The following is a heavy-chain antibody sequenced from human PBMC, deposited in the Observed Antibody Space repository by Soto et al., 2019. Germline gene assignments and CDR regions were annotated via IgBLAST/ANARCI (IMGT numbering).Heavy chain of an antibody. V-gene: IGHV1-3*01. CDR1: GYTFTSYA. D-gene: IGHD3-22*01. Sequence: ASVKVSCKASGYTFTSYAMHWVRQAPGQRLEWMGWINAGNGNTKYSQKFQGRVTITGDTSASTAYMELSSLRSEDTAVYYCARGLETYDSSGYTAGFDPWGQGTLVTVSS. J-gene: IGHJ5*02. CDR2: INAGNGNT. CDR3: ARGLETYDSSGYTAGFDP.